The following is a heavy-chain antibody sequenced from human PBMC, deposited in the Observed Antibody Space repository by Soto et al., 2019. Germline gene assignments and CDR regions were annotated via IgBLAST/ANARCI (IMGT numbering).Heavy chain of an antibody. CDR3: ARDGMTTGTTGST. CDR2: VYYSGNS. Sequence: QVQLQESGPGLVKPSQTLSLTCTVSGGSISSGDFFWTWIPQPPGQGLEWVGYVYYSGNSYYNPSLKCRVTISAATSKNQFSLNLSSVTAADTAVYYCARDGMTTGTTGSTWGQGTMVTVSS. V-gene: IGHV4-30-4*01. CDR1: GGSISSGDFF. D-gene: IGHD4-17*01. J-gene: IGHJ3*01.